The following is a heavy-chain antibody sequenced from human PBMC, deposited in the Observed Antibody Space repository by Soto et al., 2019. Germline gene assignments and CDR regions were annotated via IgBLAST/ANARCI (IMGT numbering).Heavy chain of an antibody. CDR2: ITHSGST. J-gene: IGHJ4*02. CDR3: ARSSVRGWSY. Sequence: ATLSLTCAVYGGSFSGYYWTWIRQPPGKGLEWIGEITHSGSTNYNPSLKSRVTISVDTSKNQFSLNLNSVTAADTAVYYCARSSVRGWSYWGQGTLVTVSS. V-gene: IGHV4-34*01. CDR1: GGSFSGYY. D-gene: IGHD3-10*02.